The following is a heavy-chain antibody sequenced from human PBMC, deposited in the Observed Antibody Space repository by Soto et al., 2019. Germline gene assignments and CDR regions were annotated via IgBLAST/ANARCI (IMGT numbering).Heavy chain of an antibody. CDR1: GYSFTSYW. D-gene: IGHD2-2*01. J-gene: IGHJ5*02. CDR3: AILPQGYCSSTSCYENWFDP. V-gene: IGHV5-51*01. CDR2: IYPGDSDT. Sequence: GESLKISCKGSGYSFTSYWIGWVCQMPGKGLGWMGIIYPGDSDTRYSPSVQGQITISADRSISTAYLQWGSLKASDAAMYYCAILPQGYCSSTSCYENWFDPWGKGTRVTVS.